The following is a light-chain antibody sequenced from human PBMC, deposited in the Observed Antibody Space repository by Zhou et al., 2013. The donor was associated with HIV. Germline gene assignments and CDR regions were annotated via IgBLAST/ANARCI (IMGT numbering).Light chain of an antibody. J-gene: IGKJ4*01. V-gene: IGKV3-20*01. CDR3: QQYGTSPFT. CDR2: GTS. Sequence: EVVLTQSPGTLSLSPGERATLSCRASQTVTTSYLAWYQHKPGQAPRLLIYGTSTRATGIPDRFSGSGSGSQTDFILTISRLEPEDFAVYYCQQYGTSPFTFGGGTKVEIK. CDR1: QTVTTSY.